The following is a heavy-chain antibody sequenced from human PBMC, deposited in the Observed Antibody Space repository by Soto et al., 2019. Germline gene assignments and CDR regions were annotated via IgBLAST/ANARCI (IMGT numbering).Heavy chain of an antibody. CDR3: ARDTSSSGPSFDC. J-gene: IGHJ4*02. Sequence: PSQTLSLTCAISGDSVSSNSAAWSWIRQSPSRGLEWLGRTYYRSKWYNEYAESVKSRISINPDTSKNHISLQMSAVTHEDTAVYYCARDTSSSGPSFDCWGQGTMVTVSS. CDR1: GDSVSSNSAA. CDR2: TYYRSKWYN. D-gene: IGHD6-6*01. V-gene: IGHV6-1*01.